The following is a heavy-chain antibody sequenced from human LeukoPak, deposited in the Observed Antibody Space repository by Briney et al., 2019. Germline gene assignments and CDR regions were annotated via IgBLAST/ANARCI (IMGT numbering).Heavy chain of an antibody. V-gene: IGHV3-43*01. Sequence: QPGGSLRLSCAASGLTFSSYWMHWVRHLPGIGLEWVSFIGWDGGSTHYGDSVQGRFTVSRDNKRSLLFLEMRSLTTADSGLYYCMTRAVAGKTFDYWGQGVLVSVSS. CDR2: IGWDGGST. D-gene: IGHD6-19*01. J-gene: IGHJ4*02. CDR3: MTRAVAGKTFDY. CDR1: GLTFSSYW.